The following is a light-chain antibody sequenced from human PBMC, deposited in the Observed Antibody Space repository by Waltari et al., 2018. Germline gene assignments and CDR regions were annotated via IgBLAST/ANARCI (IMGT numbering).Light chain of an antibody. V-gene: IGKV1-8*01. J-gene: IGKJ1*01. CDR3: QQYYSSPAT. CDR2: AAS. CDR1: QSISSY. Sequence: AIRITQSPSSLSASTGDRVTITCRAGQSISSYLAWYQQKPGKAPKVLIYAASTLQSGVPSRFSGSGSGTDFTLTISCLQSEDFAIYYCQQYYSSPATFGQGTKVEIK.